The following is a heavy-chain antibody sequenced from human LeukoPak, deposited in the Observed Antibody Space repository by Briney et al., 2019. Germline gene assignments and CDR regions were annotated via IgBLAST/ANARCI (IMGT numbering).Heavy chain of an antibody. Sequence: GESLKISCKGSGYRFTSYWIGWVRQMPGKGLEWMGIIYPSDSDTRYSPSFQGQVSISADKSISAAYLQWSSLKASDTAMYYCARVDYDILTGHTTTNYYYYMDVWGKGTTVTISS. V-gene: IGHV5-51*01. D-gene: IGHD3-9*01. J-gene: IGHJ6*03. CDR1: GYRFTSYW. CDR3: ARVDYDILTGHTTTNYYYYMDV. CDR2: IYPSDSDT.